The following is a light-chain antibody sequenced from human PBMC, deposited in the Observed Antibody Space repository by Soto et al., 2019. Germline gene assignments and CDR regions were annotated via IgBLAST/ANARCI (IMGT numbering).Light chain of an antibody. CDR2: GAS. J-gene: IGKJ3*01. CDR3: QQYNNWPFT. CDR1: QSISSN. V-gene: IGKV3-15*01. Sequence: EIVMTQSPATLSVSPGERATLSCRASQSISSNLAWYQQKPGQAPRRLIYGASTRATGIPATFSGSVSGTEFTRTISSLQSEDFAVYYCQQYNNWPFTFGPGTKVDI.